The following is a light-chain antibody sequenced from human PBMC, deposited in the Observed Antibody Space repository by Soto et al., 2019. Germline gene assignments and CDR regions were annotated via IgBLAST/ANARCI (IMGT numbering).Light chain of an antibody. J-gene: IGKJ1*01. Sequence: DIQLTPSPSSLSASVGDRVTITCRASETIARYLNWYQQKPGKAPNLLVYAASTLKSGFPSRFSGTGSGTDFTLTISRLQPEDFATYYCQQTYNHPRTLGQATNVDSK. V-gene: IGKV1-39*01. CDR1: ETIARY. CDR2: AAS. CDR3: QQTYNHPRT.